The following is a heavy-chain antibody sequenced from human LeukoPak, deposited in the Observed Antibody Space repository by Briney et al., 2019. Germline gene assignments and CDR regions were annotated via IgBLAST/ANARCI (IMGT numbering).Heavy chain of an antibody. V-gene: IGHV1-46*01. CDR3: ATLHLHSSSWYADYYYYYGMDV. CDR2: INPSGGST. D-gene: IGHD6-13*01. CDR1: GYTFTSYY. J-gene: IGHJ6*02. Sequence: ASVKVSCKASGYTFTSYYMHWVRQAPGQGLEWMGIINPSGGSTSYAQKFQGRVTMTRDTSTSTVYMELSSLRSEDTAVYYCATLHLHSSSWYADYYYYYGMDVWGQGTTVTVSS.